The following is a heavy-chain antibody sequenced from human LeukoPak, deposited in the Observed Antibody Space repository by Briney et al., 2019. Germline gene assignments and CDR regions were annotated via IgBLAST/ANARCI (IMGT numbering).Heavy chain of an antibody. CDR2: IIPIFGTA. Sequence: SVKVSCKASGGTFSSYAISWVRQAPGQGLEWMGGIIPIFGTANYAQKFQGRVTITTDESTSTAYMELSSLGSEDTAVYYCARGLVVEWSGRYYMDVWGKGTTVTVSS. V-gene: IGHV1-69*05. D-gene: IGHD2-15*01. J-gene: IGHJ6*03. CDR3: ARGLVVEWSGRYYMDV. CDR1: GGTFSSYA.